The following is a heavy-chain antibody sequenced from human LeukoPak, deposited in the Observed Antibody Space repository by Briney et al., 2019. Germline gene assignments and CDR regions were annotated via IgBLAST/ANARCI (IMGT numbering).Heavy chain of an antibody. J-gene: IGHJ4*02. CDR3: ARGEYSGSTYYFDY. Sequence: SETLSLTCTVSGGSVSSGSYYWSWIRQPPGKGLEWIGEINHSGSTNYNPSLKSRVTISVDTSKNQFSLKLSSVTAADTAVYYCARGEYSGSTYYFDYWGQGTLVTVSS. D-gene: IGHD1-26*01. V-gene: IGHV4-61*01. CDR1: GGSVSSGSYY. CDR2: INHSGST.